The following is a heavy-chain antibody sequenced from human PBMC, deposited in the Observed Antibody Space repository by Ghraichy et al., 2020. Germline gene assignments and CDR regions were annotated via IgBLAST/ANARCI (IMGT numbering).Heavy chain of an antibody. J-gene: IGHJ4*02. CDR2: IYHGGST. D-gene: IGHD5-18*01. Sequence: SQTLSLTCGVSGFFIRNGHYWGWIRQPPGKGLEWIGSIYHGGSTHYNPSLKSEVTISVDSSENQFSLRLRSVTAADTAVYYCARARYMYGVNWEFDYWGQGTLVTVSS. V-gene: IGHV4-38-2*01. CDR1: GFFIRNGHY. CDR3: ARARYMYGVNWEFDY.